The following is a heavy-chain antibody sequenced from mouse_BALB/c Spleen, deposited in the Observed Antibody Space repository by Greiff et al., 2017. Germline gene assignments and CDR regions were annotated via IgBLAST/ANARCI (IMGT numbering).Heavy chain of an antibody. Sequence: QVQLQQSGAELVKPGASVKLSCKASGYTFTSYDINWVRQRPEQGLEWIGWIVPGDGSTKYNEKFKGKATLTTDKSSSTAYMQLSRLTSEDSAVYCCARSGAWGQGTLVTVSA. D-gene: IGHD3-1*01. CDR3: ARSGA. V-gene: IGHV1S56*01. J-gene: IGHJ3*01. CDR1: GYTFTSYD. CDR2: IVPGDGST.